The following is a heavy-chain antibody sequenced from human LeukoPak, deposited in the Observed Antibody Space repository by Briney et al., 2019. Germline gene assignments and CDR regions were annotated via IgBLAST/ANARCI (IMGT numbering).Heavy chain of an antibody. V-gene: IGHV3-48*03. CDR3: ARDYGGSSPFDY. CDR1: GFTFRSYE. CDR2: ISSSGTTR. Sequence: GGSLRLSCGASGFTFRSYEMHWVRQAPGKGLEWVSYISSSGTTRYYADSVKGRFTISRDNAKNSLYLQMNSLRAEDTAVYYCARDYGGSSPFDYWGQGTLVTVSS. J-gene: IGHJ4*02. D-gene: IGHD4-23*01.